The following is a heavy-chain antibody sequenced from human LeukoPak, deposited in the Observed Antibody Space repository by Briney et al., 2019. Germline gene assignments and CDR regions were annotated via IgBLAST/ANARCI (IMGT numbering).Heavy chain of an antibody. V-gene: IGHV1-2*02. CDR2: IDPNSGGT. J-gene: IGHJ2*01. CDR3: ARGRGTTMVRGVITHYFDI. CDR1: GYTFTAHY. Sequence: ASVKVSCKTSGYTFTAHYIHWVRQAPGQGPEWMGWIDPNSGGTNYAQKFQGSVTMTGDTSINTAFMELSRLTSDDTATYYCARGRGTTMVRGVITHYFDIWGRGSLVTVSS. D-gene: IGHD3-10*01.